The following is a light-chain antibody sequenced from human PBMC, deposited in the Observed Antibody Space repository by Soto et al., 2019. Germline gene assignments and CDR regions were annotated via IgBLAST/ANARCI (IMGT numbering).Light chain of an antibody. J-gene: IGKJ5*01. CDR1: QGINSY. CDR3: QHFRSFPIT. CDR2: AAS. V-gene: IGKV1-8*01. Sequence: AIRMTQSPSSLSASTGDRVTITCRASQGINSYLAWYQQKPGKAPKLLIYAASTLQSGVPSRFSGSGSGTDFTLTISCLQSEDVATYYCQHFRSFPITFGQGTRLEIK.